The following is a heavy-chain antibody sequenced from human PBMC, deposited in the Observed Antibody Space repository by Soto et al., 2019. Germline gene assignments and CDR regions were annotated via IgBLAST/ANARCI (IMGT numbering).Heavy chain of an antibody. CDR2: ISGSGGST. CDR3: ASIPGIAVAGTERSYYYFDY. V-gene: IGHV3-23*01. Sequence: GGSLRLSCAASGFTFSSYAMSWVRQAPGKGLEWVSAISGSGGSTYYADSVKGRFTISRDNSKNTLYLQMNSLRAEDTAVYYCASIPGIAVAGTERSYYYFDYWGQGTLVTVSS. J-gene: IGHJ4*02. D-gene: IGHD6-19*01. CDR1: GFTFSSYA.